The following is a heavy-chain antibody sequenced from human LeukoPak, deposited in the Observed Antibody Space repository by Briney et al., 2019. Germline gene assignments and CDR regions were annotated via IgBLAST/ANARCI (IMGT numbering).Heavy chain of an antibody. J-gene: IGHJ6*03. D-gene: IGHD3-3*01. Sequence: GASVKVSCKASGVSFSTYAISWVREAPGQGLEWMGGFTPVLGKPDYAQRFQGRITISADESTKTVSMQLSSLRSEDAAVYFCSRGRFWSAYPQGLYFYMDVWGKGTTVTVSS. CDR3: SRGRFWSAYPQGLYFYMDV. CDR2: FTPVLGKP. CDR1: GVSFSTYA. V-gene: IGHV1-69*10.